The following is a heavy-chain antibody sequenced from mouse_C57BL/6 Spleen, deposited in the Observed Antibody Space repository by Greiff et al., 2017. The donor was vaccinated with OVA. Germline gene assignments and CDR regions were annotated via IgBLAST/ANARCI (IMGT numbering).Heavy chain of an antibody. Sequence: VKLMESGPELVKPGASVKISCKASGYAFSSSWMNWVKQRPGKGLEWIGRIYPGDGDTNYNGKFKGKATLTADKSSSTAYMQLSSLTSEDSAVYFCAREEYSTFDYWGQGTTLTVSS. D-gene: IGHD5-1*01. CDR2: IYPGDGDT. J-gene: IGHJ2*01. V-gene: IGHV1-82*01. CDR1: GYAFSSSW. CDR3: AREEYSTFDY.